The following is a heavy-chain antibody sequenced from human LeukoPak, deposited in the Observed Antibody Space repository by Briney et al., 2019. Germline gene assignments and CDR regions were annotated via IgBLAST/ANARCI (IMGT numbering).Heavy chain of an antibody. CDR3: AGERFQGLGELSARDY. CDR2: ISSSSSYI. V-gene: IGHV3-21*01. D-gene: IGHD3-16*02. CDR1: GFTFSSYS. Sequence: GGSLRLSCAASGFTFSSYSMNWVRQAPGKGLEWVSSISSSSSYIYYADSVKGRFTISRDNAKNSLYLQMNSLRAEDTAVYYCAGERFQGLGELSARDYWGQGTLVTVSS. J-gene: IGHJ4*02.